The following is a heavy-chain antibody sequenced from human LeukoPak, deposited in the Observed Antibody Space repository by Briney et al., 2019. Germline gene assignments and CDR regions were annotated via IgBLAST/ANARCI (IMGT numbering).Heavy chain of an antibody. V-gene: IGHV1-2*02. D-gene: IGHD3-22*01. CDR2: INPNSGGT. J-gene: IGHJ4*02. CDR1: GYTFTDYS. CDR3: ARNTYYYDNSAGTFDF. Sequence: GASVKVSCKASGYTFTDYSMHWGRQAPGQGLEWMGWINPNSGGTNYAQKFQGRVTMTRDTSISTAYMELSGLRSDDTAVFYCARNTYYYDNSAGTFDFWGQGTLVTVSS.